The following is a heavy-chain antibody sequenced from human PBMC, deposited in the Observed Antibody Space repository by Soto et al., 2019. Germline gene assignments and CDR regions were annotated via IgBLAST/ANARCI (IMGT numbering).Heavy chain of an antibody. CDR3: AREVVAISYFRDY. CDR1: GSSVRRGHNY. D-gene: IGHD2-15*01. J-gene: IGHJ4*02. V-gene: IGHV4-31*02. Sequence: TLSLTCIGSGSSVRRGHNYWCWIRQYPGKGLEWIGYIYTSGTTFYNPSLKSRASISVDTSKNQFSLKLNSVTYADTAVYFCAREVVAISYFRDYGGQGTPVTV. CDR2: IYTSGTT.